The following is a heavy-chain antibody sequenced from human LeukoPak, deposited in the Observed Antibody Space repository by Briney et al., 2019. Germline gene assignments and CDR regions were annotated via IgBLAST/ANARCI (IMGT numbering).Heavy chain of an antibody. CDR3: VRDGANWEEPNDAFDT. J-gene: IGHJ3*02. Sequence: PSETLSLTCAVSGASITSCYWSWVRQSAGKGLEWIWRLYTTGTTNYNPSLKSRVTISGDSYKSQLSLTLTSVTAAETAVYYCVRDGANWEEPNDAFDTWGQGTLVTVSS. CDR2: LYTTGTT. V-gene: IGHV4-4*07. CDR1: GASITSCY. D-gene: IGHD1-26*01.